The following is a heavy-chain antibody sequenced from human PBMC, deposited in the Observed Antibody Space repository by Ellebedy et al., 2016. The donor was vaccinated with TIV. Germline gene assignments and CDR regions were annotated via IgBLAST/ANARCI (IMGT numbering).Heavy chain of an antibody. Sequence: ASVKVSCKASGYTFTSYGISWVRQAPGQGLEWMGWISAYNGNTNYAQKLQGRVTMTTDTSTSTACMELRSLRSDDTAVYYCARDWRIQLWLGSDTGYGMDVWGQGTTVTVSS. V-gene: IGHV1-18*04. J-gene: IGHJ6*02. D-gene: IGHD5-18*01. CDR1: GYTFTSYG. CDR3: ARDWRIQLWLGSDTGYGMDV. CDR2: ISAYNGNT.